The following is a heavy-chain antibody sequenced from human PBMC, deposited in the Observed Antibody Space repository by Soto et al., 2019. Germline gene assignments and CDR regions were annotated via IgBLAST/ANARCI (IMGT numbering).Heavy chain of an antibody. Sequence: QVQLQESGPGLVKPSQTLSLTCTVSGGSISSGDYYWSWIRQPPGKGLEWIGYIYYSGSTYYNPSLKSRVTISVDTSKKQFSPKLSSVTAADTAVYYCARGLSVTVTTPSYYFDYWGQGTLVTVSS. CDR3: ARGLSVTVTTPSYYFDY. CDR2: IYYSGST. CDR1: GGSISSGDYY. V-gene: IGHV4-30-4*01. D-gene: IGHD4-17*01. J-gene: IGHJ4*02.